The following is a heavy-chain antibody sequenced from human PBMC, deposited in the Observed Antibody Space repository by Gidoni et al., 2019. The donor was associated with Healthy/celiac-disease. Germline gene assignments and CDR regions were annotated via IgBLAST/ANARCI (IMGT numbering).Heavy chain of an antibody. Sequence: QVQLQESGPGLVKPSETLSLTCTVPGGSLSSYSWSWIRQPAGKGLEWIGRIYTSGSTNYNPSLKSRVTMSVDTSKNQFSLKLSSVTAADTAVYYCARESEDPGFGEFWYNWFDPWGQGTLVTVSS. CDR1: GGSLSSYS. V-gene: IGHV4-4*07. D-gene: IGHD3-10*01. CDR2: IYTSGST. J-gene: IGHJ5*02. CDR3: ARESEDPGFGEFWYNWFDP.